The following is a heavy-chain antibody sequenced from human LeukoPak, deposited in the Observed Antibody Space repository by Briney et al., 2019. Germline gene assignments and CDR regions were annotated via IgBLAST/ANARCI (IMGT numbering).Heavy chain of an antibody. CDR1: GFTFSSYA. CDR3: TKDAERTYDYVWGSYRVDY. D-gene: IGHD3-16*02. Sequence: GGSLRLSCAASGFTFSSYAMSWVRQAPGKGLEWVSAISGSGGSTYYADSVKGRFTISRDNSKNTLYLQMNSLRAEDTDVYYCTKDAERTYDYVWGSYRVDYWGQGTLVTVSS. J-gene: IGHJ4*02. V-gene: IGHV3-23*01. CDR2: ISGSGGST.